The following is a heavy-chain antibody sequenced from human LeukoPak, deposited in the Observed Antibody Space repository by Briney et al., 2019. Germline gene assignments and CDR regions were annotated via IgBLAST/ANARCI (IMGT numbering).Heavy chain of an antibody. CDR2: ISYDGSNK. Sequence: GGSLRLSCEASGFTFSSYAMHWVRQAPGKGLEWVAVISYDGSNKYYADSVKGRFTISRDNSKNTLYLQMNSLRVEDTAVYYCARDWAALADGYNSGFDYWGQGTLVTVSS. V-gene: IGHV3-30-3*01. CDR3: ARDWAALADGYNSGFDY. D-gene: IGHD5-24*01. J-gene: IGHJ4*02. CDR1: GFTFSSYA.